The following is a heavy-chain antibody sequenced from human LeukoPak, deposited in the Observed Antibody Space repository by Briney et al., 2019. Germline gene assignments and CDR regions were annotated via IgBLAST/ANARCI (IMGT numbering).Heavy chain of an antibody. CDR3: ALKITYYYDSSGYYSEYYFDY. J-gene: IGHJ4*02. CDR1: GYTFTSYG. V-gene: IGHV1-18*01. D-gene: IGHD3-22*01. CDR2: ISAYNGNT. Sequence: GASVKVSCKASGYTFTSYGITWVRQAPGQGLEWMGWISAYNGNTNYAQNLQGRVTMTTDTSTSTAYMELRSLRSDDTAVYYCALKITYYYDSSGYYSEYYFDYWGQGTLVTVSS.